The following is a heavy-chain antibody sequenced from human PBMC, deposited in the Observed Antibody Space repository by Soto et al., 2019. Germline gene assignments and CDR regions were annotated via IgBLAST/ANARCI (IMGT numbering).Heavy chain of an antibody. V-gene: IGHV3-74*01. J-gene: IGHJ4*02. CDR2: INGDGSRT. CDR3: ARLSNSATPLDC. CDR1: GFTFSSSW. Sequence: EVQLVESGGGLVQPGGSLRLSCAASGFTFSSSWMHWVRQPPGKGPLWVSGINGDGSRTSYADSVKGRFTISRDNAKNTLYLQVNSLRAEDTAVYDCARLSNSATPLDCWGQGTLVTVSS.